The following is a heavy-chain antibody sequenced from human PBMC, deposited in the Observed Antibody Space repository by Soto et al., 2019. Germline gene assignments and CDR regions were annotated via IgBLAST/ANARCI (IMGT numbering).Heavy chain of an antibody. CDR1: GGTFSSYT. Sequence: QVQLVQSGAEVKKPGSSVKVSCKASGGTFSSYTISWVRQAPGQGLEWMGRIIPILGIANYAQKFQGRVTITADKSTSTAYMELSSLRSEDTAVYYCAREAAAAGHGMDVWGQGTTVTVSS. J-gene: IGHJ6*02. V-gene: IGHV1-69*08. CDR2: IIPILGIA. D-gene: IGHD6-13*01. CDR3: AREAAAAGHGMDV.